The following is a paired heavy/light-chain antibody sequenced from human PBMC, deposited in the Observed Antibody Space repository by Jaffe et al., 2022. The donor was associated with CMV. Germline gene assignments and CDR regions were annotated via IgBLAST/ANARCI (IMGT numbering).Heavy chain of an antibody. Sequence: QLQLQESGPGLVKPSETLSLTCTVSGASISNSDYYWGWIRQPPGKGLEWIGNIYYSGSTYYNPSLKSRVTISVDTSKNQFSLKLSSVTASDTAVYYCARLPSQISFDSWGQGTLVTVSS. V-gene: IGHV4-39*01. CDR1: GASISNSDYY. J-gene: IGHJ4*02. CDR3: ARLPSQISFDS. CDR2: IYYSGST.
Light chain of an antibody. Sequence: DIQMTQSPSTLSAYVGDRVTITCRASQSISGWLAWYQQKPGKAPKFLIYKASNLENGVPSRFSGSASGTEFTLTISSLQPDDSATYYCQQYNSFPYTFGQGTKLEIK. V-gene: IGKV1-5*03. CDR2: KAS. CDR1: QSISGW. J-gene: IGKJ2*01. CDR3: QQYNSFPYT.